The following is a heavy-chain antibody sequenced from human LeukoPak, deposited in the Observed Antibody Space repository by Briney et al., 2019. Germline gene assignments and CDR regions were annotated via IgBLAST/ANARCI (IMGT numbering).Heavy chain of an antibody. CDR3: ARDNDFWSGSHGYYYYYMDV. V-gene: IGHV4-59*01. CDR1: GGSISSYY. Sequence: AETLSLTCTVSGGSISSYYWGWIRQPPGKGLEWIGYIYYSGSTNYNPSLKSRVTISVETSKNQFSLKLSSVTAADTAVCYCARDNDFWSGSHGYYYYYMDVWGKGTTVTVSS. CDR2: IYYSGST. J-gene: IGHJ6*03. D-gene: IGHD3-3*01.